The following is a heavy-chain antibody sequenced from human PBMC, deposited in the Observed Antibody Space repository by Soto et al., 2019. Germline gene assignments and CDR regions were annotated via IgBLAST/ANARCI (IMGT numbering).Heavy chain of an antibody. Sequence: QEQLVQSGAEVKKPGASVKVSCKASGYTFTSYYIHWVRQVPGQGLEWMGMIDPSGVATKYAQKFQVRVTMTRDTSTSTVYMELSSLRSDDTAIYYCARLYIKWFDPWGQGTLVTVSS. CDR1: GYTFTSYY. J-gene: IGHJ5*02. CDR3: ARLYIKWFDP. V-gene: IGHV1-46*01. CDR2: IDPSGVAT. D-gene: IGHD4-4*01.